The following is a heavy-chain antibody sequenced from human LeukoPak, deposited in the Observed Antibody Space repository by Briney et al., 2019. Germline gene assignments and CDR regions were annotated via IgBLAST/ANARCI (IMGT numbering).Heavy chain of an antibody. Sequence: GESLRISCKGSGYDFTSYWISWVRQMPGKGLEWMGRTDPSDSYTNYSPSFQGHVTISADKSISTVYLQWSSLKASDTAMYYCANHLAVHLLVPDYWGQGTLVTVSS. J-gene: IGHJ4*02. CDR3: ANHLAVHLLVPDY. CDR1: GYDFTSYW. D-gene: IGHD3-10*01. CDR2: TDPSDSYT. V-gene: IGHV5-10-1*01.